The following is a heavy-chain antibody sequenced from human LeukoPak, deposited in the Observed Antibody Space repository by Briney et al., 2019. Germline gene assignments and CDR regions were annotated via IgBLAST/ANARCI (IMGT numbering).Heavy chain of an antibody. CDR2: IYTSGSI. D-gene: IGHD5-18*01. CDR3: ARDGYSYGYFYYYYMDV. V-gene: IGHV4-61*02. J-gene: IGHJ6*03. Sequence: SETLSLTCTVSGGSISSGSYYWSWIRQPAGKGLEWIGRIYTSGSINYNPSLKSRVTISVDTSKNQFSLKLSSVTAADTAVYYCARDGYSYGYFYYYYMDVWGKGTTVTISS. CDR1: GGSISSGSYY.